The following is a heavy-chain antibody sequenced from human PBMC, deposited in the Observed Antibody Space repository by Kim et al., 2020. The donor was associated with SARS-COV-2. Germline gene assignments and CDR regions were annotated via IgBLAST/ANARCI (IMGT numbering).Heavy chain of an antibody. CDR3: AREPSRYYEGDGAFDI. CDR2: ISSSGSTI. V-gene: IGHV3-48*03. CDR1: GFTFSSYE. D-gene: IGHD3-22*01. Sequence: GGSLRLSCAASGFTFSSYEMNWVRQAPGKGLEWVSYISSSGSTIYYADSVKGRFTISRDNAKNSLYLQMNSLRAEDTAVYYCAREPSRYYEGDGAFDIWGQGTMVTVSS. J-gene: IGHJ3*02.